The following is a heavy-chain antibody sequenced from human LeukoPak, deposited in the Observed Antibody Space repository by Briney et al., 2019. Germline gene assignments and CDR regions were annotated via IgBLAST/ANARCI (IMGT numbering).Heavy chain of an antibody. CDR3: ARVFPTLGYYMDV. CDR1: GYSISSGYY. J-gene: IGHJ6*03. V-gene: IGHV4-38-2*02. D-gene: IGHD3-10*01. CDR2: IYHRGNT. Sequence: SETLSLICNVSGYSISSGYYWGWIRQPPGKGLEWIGAIYHRGNTYYNPSFKSRVTTSVDTSNNQFSLKLNSVTAADTALYFCARVFPTLGYYMDVWGKGTTVTVSS.